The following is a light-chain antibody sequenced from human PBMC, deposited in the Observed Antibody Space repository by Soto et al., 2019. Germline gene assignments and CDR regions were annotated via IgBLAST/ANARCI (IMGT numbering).Light chain of an antibody. J-gene: IGLJ2*01. V-gene: IGLV2-23*03. CDR3: CSYAGSNAIHVV. Sequence: QSALTQPASVSGSPGQSITISCTGTSSDVGSYNLVSWYQQHPGKAPKLMIYEGSKRPSGVSNRVSGSKSGNTASLTISGLQAADEADYYCCSYAGSNAIHVVFGGGTKLTVL. CDR2: EGS. CDR1: SSDVGSYNL.